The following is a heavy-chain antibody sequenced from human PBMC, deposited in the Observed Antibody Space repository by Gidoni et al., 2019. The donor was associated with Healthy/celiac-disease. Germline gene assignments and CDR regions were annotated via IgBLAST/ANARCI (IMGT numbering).Heavy chain of an antibody. D-gene: IGHD5-18*01. CDR1: GFTFSSYA. CDR3: AKDDVDTAHYYYYMDV. J-gene: IGHJ6*03. V-gene: IGHV3-23*01. Sequence: EVQLLASGGGLVQPGGSLRLSCAASGFTFSSYAMSWVRQAPGKGLEWVSAISGSGGSTYYADSVKGRFTISRDNSKNTLYLQMNSLRAEDTAVYYCAKDDVDTAHYYYYMDVWGKGTTVTVSS. CDR2: ISGSGGST.